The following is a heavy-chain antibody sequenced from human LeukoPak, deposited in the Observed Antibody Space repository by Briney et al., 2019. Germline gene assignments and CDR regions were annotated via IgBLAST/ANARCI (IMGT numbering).Heavy chain of an antibody. Sequence: PSETLSLTCTVSGGSISSGGYYWNWIRQHPGKGLEWIGYIYYSGSTYYNPSLKSRVTISIDTSKNQFSLKLSSVTAADTAVYYCARDDSGDYYGWFDPWGQGTLVTVSS. V-gene: IGHV4-31*03. D-gene: IGHD3-10*01. CDR3: ARDDSGDYYGWFDP. CDR1: GGSISSGGYY. J-gene: IGHJ5*02. CDR2: IYYSGST.